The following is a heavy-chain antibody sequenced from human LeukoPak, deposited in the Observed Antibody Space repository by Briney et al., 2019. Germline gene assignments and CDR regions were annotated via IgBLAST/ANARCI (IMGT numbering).Heavy chain of an antibody. D-gene: IGHD6-19*01. V-gene: IGHV4-4*07. CDR2: ISTSGST. CDR3: ARGYSGGWYYFEY. J-gene: IGHJ4*02. CDR1: GGSISSYY. Sequence: SETLSLTCTVSGGSISSYYWSWIRQPAGKGLEWIGRISTSGSTNYNPSLKSRVTMSIDTSKSQFSLRLSSVTAADTAVYYCARGYSGGWYYFEYWGQGTLVTVSS.